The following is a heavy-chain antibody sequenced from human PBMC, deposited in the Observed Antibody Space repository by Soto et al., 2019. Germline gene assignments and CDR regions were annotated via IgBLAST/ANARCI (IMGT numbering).Heavy chain of an antibody. CDR3: AKDSSSGWQPSYYFDY. V-gene: IGHV3-9*01. CDR1: GFTFDDYA. Sequence: GGSLRLSCAASGFTFDDYAMHWVRQAPGKGLEWVSGISWNSGSIGYADSVKGRFTISRDNAKNSLYLQMNSLRAEDTALYYCAKDSSSGWQPSYYFDYWGQGTLVTGSS. D-gene: IGHD6-19*01. J-gene: IGHJ4*02. CDR2: ISWNSGSI.